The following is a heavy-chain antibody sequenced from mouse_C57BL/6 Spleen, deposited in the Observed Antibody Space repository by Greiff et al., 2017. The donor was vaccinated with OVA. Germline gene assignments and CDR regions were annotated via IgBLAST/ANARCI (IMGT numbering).Heavy chain of an antibody. Sequence: QVQLKQPGAELVRPGSSVKLSCKASGYTFTSYWMHWVKQRPIQGLEWIGNIDPSDSETHYNQKFKDKATLTVDKSSSTAYMQLSSLTSEDSAVYYCARGGDQGYFDYWGQGTTLTVSS. CDR1: GYTFTSYW. CDR3: ARGGDQGYFDY. CDR2: IDPSDSET. V-gene: IGHV1-52*01. J-gene: IGHJ2*01.